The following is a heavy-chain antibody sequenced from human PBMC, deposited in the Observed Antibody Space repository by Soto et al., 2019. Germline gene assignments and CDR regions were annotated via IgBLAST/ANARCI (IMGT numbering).Heavy chain of an antibody. V-gene: IGHV4-59*01. CDR3: ARDRRDGYKRYFEV. D-gene: IGHD3-9*01. CDR2: ISSSGAT. Sequence: XQRLPRPGTVSGVSIPSEFWIWIRQTPGKVLDWIGSISSSGATYSNPSLKGRAALSVDTPENHPSLTLNSVTSADTAVYFCARDRRDGYKRYFEVWGQGNQLTVSS. J-gene: IGHJ4*02. CDR1: GVSIPSEF.